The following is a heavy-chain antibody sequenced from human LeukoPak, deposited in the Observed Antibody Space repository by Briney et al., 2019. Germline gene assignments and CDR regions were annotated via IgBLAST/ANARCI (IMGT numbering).Heavy chain of an antibody. J-gene: IGHJ4*02. CDR1: GFTFSSYG. Sequence: GGSLRLSCAASGFTFSSYGMHWVRQAPGKGLEWVAVISYDGSNKYYADSVKGRFAISRDSSKNTLYLQMNSLRAEDTAVYYCAKELSSGWFLFDYWGQGTLVTVSS. D-gene: IGHD6-19*01. CDR2: ISYDGSNK. V-gene: IGHV3-30*18. CDR3: AKELSSGWFLFDY.